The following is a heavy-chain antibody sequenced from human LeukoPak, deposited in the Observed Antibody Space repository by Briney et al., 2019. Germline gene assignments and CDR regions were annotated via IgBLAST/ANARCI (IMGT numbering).Heavy chain of an antibody. CDR3: ATVTWAAMVTYYSDY. J-gene: IGHJ4*02. Sequence: GASVKVSCKVSGYTLTELSMHWVRQAPGKGLEWMGGFDPEDGETVYAQKFQGRVTMTEDTSTDTAYMELSSLRSEDTAVYYCATVTWAAMVTYYSDYWGQGTLVTVSS. CDR2: FDPEDGET. D-gene: IGHD5-18*01. CDR1: GYTLTELS. V-gene: IGHV1-24*01.